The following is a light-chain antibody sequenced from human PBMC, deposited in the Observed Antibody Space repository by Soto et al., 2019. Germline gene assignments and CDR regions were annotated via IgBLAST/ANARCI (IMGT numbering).Light chain of an antibody. V-gene: IGLV2-14*02. CDR2: DDT. CDR1: VGL. CDR3: SSYTDSSNYV. Sequence: QSALTQPASVSGSPGQSITISCTGTVGLVSWYQQHPGKVPKLIIYDDTKRPSGVSSRFSGSKSGNTASLTISGLQAEDEADYYCSSYTDSSNYVFGTGTKVTVL. J-gene: IGLJ1*01.